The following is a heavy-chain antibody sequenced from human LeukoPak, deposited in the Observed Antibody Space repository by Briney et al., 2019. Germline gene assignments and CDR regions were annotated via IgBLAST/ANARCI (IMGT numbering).Heavy chain of an antibody. CDR1: GASISSYY. J-gene: IGHJ4*02. CDR3: ARRLRWLRKSYYFDY. V-gene: IGHV4-59*12. D-gene: IGHD5-12*01. CDR2: VYYSGST. Sequence: SETLSLTCTVSGASISSYYWTWIRQPPGKGLEWIGYVYYSGSTYYNPSLKSRVTISVDTSKNQFSLKLSSVTAADTAVYYCARRLRWLRKSYYFDYWGQGTLVTVSS.